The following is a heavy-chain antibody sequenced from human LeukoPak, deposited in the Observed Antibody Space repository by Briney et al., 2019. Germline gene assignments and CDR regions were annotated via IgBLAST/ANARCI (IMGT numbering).Heavy chain of an antibody. J-gene: IGHJ5*02. V-gene: IGHV1-46*01. CDR3: ARDGAPTKRGRNWFDP. CDR1: GYTFTSYY. CDR2: INPSGGGT. D-gene: IGHD3-10*01. Sequence: ASVKVSCTASGYTFTSYYMHCVRQAPGQGLERTGIINPSGGGTSYAQKFQGRVTMTRDMPASTVHIELSNLRSQDTAVYYCARDGAPTKRGRNWFDPWGQGTLVTVSS.